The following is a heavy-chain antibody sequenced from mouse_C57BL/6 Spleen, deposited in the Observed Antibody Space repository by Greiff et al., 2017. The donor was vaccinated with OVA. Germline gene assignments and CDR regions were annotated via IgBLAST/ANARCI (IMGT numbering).Heavy chain of an antibody. V-gene: IGHV2-6*01. Sequence: VQRVESGPGLVAPSQSLSITCTVSGFSLTSYGVDWVRQSPGKGLEWLGVIWGVGSTNYNSALKSRLSISKDNSKSQVFLKMNSLQTDDTAMYYCASLLGGAYWGQGTLVTVSA. CDR3: ASLLGGAY. CDR2: IWGVGST. D-gene: IGHD3-1*01. J-gene: IGHJ3*01. CDR1: GFSLTSYG.